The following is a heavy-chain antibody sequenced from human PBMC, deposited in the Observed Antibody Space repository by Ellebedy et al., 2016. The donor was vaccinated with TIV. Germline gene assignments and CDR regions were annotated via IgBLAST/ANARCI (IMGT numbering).Heavy chain of an antibody. CDR3: AKEIRTGSGAGFDV. V-gene: IGHV3-11*05. CDR2: IRSSSSYT. CDR1: GFTFSDYY. J-gene: IGHJ3*01. Sequence: GESLKISCASSGFTFSDYYMSWIRQAPGKGLEWVSYIRSSSSYTKYADSVKGRFTISRDNAKNSLFLQMNTLRADDTAVYYCAKEIRTGSGAGFDVWGQGTMVTVSS. D-gene: IGHD1-26*01.